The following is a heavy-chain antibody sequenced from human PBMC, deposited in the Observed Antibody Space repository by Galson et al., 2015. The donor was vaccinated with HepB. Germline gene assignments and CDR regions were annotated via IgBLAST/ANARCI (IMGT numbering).Heavy chain of an antibody. V-gene: IGHV1-18*04. CDR1: GYSFTTYG. D-gene: IGHD6-19*01. Sequence: SVKVSCKASGYSFTTYGFSWMRQAPGEGLEWLGWISPYNGNTHFAQQFVGRVSLTTNTSTATAYLELRSLRSDDTAVYFCATDHSSGLFQFWGQGTLVIVSS. CDR3: ATDHSSGLFQF. J-gene: IGHJ4*02. CDR2: ISPYNGNT.